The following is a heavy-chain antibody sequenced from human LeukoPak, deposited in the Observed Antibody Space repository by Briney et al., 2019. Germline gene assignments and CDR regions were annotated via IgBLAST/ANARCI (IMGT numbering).Heavy chain of an antibody. J-gene: IGHJ6*03. CDR2: TSWNSGSI. V-gene: IGHV3-9*01. Sequence: SLRLSCAAYGFTFYDYDMHWDRQAPGQGLEWVSGTSWNSGSIAYADSVKGRVTITRDNAKTSLYLQMNSLRAEDTALYYCARVYAPSYYYYYMDVWGKGTTVTVSS. CDR3: ARVYAPSYYYYYMDV. CDR1: GFTFYDYD. D-gene: IGHD2-8*01.